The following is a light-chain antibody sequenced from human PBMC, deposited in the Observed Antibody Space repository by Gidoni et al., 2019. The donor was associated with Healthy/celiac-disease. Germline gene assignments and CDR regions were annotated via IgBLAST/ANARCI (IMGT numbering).Light chain of an antibody. Sequence: DIVMTQSPDYLAVSLGERATINCKSSQSVLYSSNNKNYLAWYQQKPGQPPKLLIYWASTRESGVPDRFSGSGSGTDFTLTISSLQAEDVAVYYCQQYYSTRTFGQGTKVEI. J-gene: IGKJ1*01. CDR3: QQYYSTRT. CDR2: WAS. V-gene: IGKV4-1*01. CDR1: QSVLYSSNNKNY.